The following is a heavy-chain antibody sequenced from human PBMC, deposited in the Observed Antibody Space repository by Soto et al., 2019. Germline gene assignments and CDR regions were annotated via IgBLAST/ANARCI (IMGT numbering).Heavy chain of an antibody. CDR1: GFTFSSYS. CDR3: ASPHTRSDYYYYYGMDV. D-gene: IGHD1-1*01. CDR2: ISSSSSTI. Sequence: XECLTLSCAASGFTFSSYSMNWVRQAPGKGLEWVSYISSSSSTIYYADSVKGRFTISRDNAKNSLYLQMNSLRDEDTAVYYCASPHTRSDYYYYYGMDVWGQGTTVTVSS. V-gene: IGHV3-48*02. J-gene: IGHJ6*02.